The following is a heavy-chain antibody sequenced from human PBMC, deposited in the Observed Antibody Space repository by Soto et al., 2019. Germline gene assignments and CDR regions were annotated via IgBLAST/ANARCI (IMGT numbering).Heavy chain of an antibody. Sequence: QVQLVQSGAEVKKPGSSVKVSCKASGGTFSSYTISWVRQAPGQGLEWMGRIIPILGIANYAQKFQGRVTITADKSTSTAYMKLSRLRSEDTAVYYCARDLGVAAADYWGQGTLVTVSS. CDR2: IIPILGIA. CDR3: ARDLGVAAADY. V-gene: IGHV1-69*08. J-gene: IGHJ4*02. CDR1: GGTFSSYT. D-gene: IGHD6-13*01.